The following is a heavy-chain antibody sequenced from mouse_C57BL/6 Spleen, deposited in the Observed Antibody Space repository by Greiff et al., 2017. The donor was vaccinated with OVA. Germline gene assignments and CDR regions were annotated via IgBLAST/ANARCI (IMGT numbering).Heavy chain of an antibody. CDR3: ARREPIYDGNYWYFDV. V-gene: IGHV14-2*01. J-gene: IGHJ1*03. CDR2: IDPEDGET. D-gene: IGHD2-1*01. CDR1: GFNIKDYY. Sequence: EVQLQQSGAELVKPGASVKLSCTASGFNIKDYYMHWVKQRTEQGLEWIGRIDPEDGETKYAQKFQGKATITADTSSNTAYLQLSSLTSEDTAVYYCARREPIYDGNYWYFDVWGTGTTVTVSS.